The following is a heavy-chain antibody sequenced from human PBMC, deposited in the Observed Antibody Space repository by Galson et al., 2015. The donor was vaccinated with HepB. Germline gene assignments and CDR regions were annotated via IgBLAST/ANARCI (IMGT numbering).Heavy chain of an antibody. V-gene: IGHV4-34*01. CDR3: ARRRGWLQTRDNWFDP. Sequence: SETLSLTCAVYGGSFSGYYWSWIRQPPGKGLEWIGEINHSGSTNYNPSLKSRVTISVDTSKNQFSLRLSSVTAADTAVYYWARRRGWLQTRDNWFDPWGQGTLVTVSS. CDR1: GGSFSGYY. D-gene: IGHD5-24*01. CDR2: INHSGST. J-gene: IGHJ5*02.